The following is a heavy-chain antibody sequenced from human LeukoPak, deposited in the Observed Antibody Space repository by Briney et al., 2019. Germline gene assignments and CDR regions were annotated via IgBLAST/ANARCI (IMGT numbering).Heavy chain of an antibody. CDR3: ARGYSSSWYVGWFDP. V-gene: IGHV4-34*01. Sequence: SETLSLTCAVYGVSFSGYYWSWIRQPPGKGLEWIGEINHSGSTNYNPSLKSRVTISVDTSKNQFSLKLSSVTAADTAVYYCARGYSSSWYVGWFDPWGQGTLVTVSS. J-gene: IGHJ5*02. CDR1: GVSFSGYY. CDR2: INHSGST. D-gene: IGHD6-13*01.